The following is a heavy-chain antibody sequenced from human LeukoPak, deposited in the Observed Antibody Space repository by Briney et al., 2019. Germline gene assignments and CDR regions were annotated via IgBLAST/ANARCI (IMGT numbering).Heavy chain of an antibody. CDR2: IIPIFGTA. J-gene: IGHJ4*02. CDR3: ARESKAAAGPDY. D-gene: IGHD6-13*01. Sequence: ASMKVSCKASGGTFSSYAISWVRQAPGQGLEWMGGIIPIFGTANCAQKFQGRVTITTDESTSTAYMELSSLRSEDTAVYYCARESKAAAGPDYWGQGTLVTVSS. CDR1: GGTFSSYA. V-gene: IGHV1-69*05.